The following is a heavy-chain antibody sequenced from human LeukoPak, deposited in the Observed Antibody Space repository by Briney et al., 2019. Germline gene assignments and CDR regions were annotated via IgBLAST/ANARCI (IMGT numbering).Heavy chain of an antibody. V-gene: IGHV1-18*01. CDR3: ASQTENYYDSSGYYTFDY. CDR2: ISAYNGNT. D-gene: IGHD3-22*01. J-gene: IGHJ4*02. CDR1: GYTFTSYG. Sequence: GASVKVSCKASGYTFTSYGISWVRQAPGQGLEWMGWISAYNGNTNYAQKLQGRVTMTTDTSTSTAYMELRSLRSDDTAVYYCASQTENYYDSSGYYTFDYWGQGTLVTVSS.